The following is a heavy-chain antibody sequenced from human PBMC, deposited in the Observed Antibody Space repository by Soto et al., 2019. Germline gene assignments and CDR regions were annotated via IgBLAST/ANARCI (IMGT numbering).Heavy chain of an antibody. Sequence: EVQLVESGGGLVQPGGSLRLSCAASGFTFSYHYMDWVRQAPGKGLDWVGRIRMRANGSTTEYAASVRGRFIISSHDSQTSLFLQMNSLKPEDTAVYFWARTRNGGYFHFDPWCQGILITVSS. V-gene: IGHV3-72*01. CDR3: ARTRNGGYFHFDP. D-gene: IGHD2-21*02. CDR1: GFTFSYHY. J-gene: IGHJ5*02. CDR2: IRMRANGSTT.